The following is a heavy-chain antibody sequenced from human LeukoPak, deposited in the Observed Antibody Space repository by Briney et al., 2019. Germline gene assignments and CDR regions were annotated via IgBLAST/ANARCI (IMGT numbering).Heavy chain of an antibody. V-gene: IGHV1-46*01. Sequence: ASVKVSCKASGYTFTSYYMHWVRQAPGQGLEWMGIINPSGGSTNYAQKFQGRVTMTRDTSTSTVYMELSSLRSEDTAVYYCARGRTYSSDWCVGWFDPWGQGTLVTVSS. CDR2: INPSGGST. D-gene: IGHD6-19*01. CDR1: GYTFTSYY. J-gene: IGHJ5*02. CDR3: ARGRTYSSDWCVGWFDP.